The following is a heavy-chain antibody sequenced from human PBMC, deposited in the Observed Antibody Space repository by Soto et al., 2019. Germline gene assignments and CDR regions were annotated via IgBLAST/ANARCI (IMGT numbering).Heavy chain of an antibody. Sequence: SETLSLTCTVSGGSISSYYWSWIRQPAGKGLEWIGRIYTSGSTNYNPSLKSRVTMSVDTSKNQFSLKLRSVTAADTAVYYCARESYSSSSPPFDYWGQGTLVTVSS. J-gene: IGHJ4*02. D-gene: IGHD6-6*01. CDR1: GGSISSYY. CDR3: ARESYSSSSPPFDY. CDR2: IYTSGST. V-gene: IGHV4-4*07.